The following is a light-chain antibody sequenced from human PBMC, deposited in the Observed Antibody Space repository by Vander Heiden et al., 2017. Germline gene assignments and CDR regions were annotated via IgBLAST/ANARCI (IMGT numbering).Light chain of an antibody. CDR2: WAS. J-gene: IGKJ2*01. CDR1: QSVLYSSNNKNY. V-gene: IGKV4-1*01. CDR3: QRYDSTPYT. Sequence: DIVMTQSPDSLAVSLGERATINCKSSQSVLYSSNNKNYLAWYQQKPGQPPKLLIYWASTRESGVPDRFSGSGSGTDFTLTISILHAEDVTVYYCQRYDSTPYTFGQGTKLEIK.